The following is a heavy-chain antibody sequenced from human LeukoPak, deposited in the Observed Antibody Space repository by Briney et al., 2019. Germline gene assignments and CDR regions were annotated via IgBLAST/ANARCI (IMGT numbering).Heavy chain of an antibody. CDR3: AKGPVVAARHRGPFDY. Sequence: GGSLRLSCAASGFTFSSYAMSWVRQAPGKGLEWVSAISGSGGSTYYADSVKGRFTISRDNSKNTLYLQMNSLRAEDTAVYYCAKGPVVAARHRGPFDYWGQGTLVTVSS. V-gene: IGHV3-23*01. J-gene: IGHJ4*02. CDR2: ISGSGGST. D-gene: IGHD6-6*01. CDR1: GFTFSSYA.